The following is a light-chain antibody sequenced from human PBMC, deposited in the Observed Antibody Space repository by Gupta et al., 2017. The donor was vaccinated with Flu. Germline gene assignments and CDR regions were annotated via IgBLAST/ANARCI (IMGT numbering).Light chain of an antibody. CDR1: QSVSSY. J-gene: IGKJ4*01. CDR2: DAS. CDR3: QQRSNWPPLT. Sequence: EIVLTQSPATLSLSPGERATLSCRASQSVSSYLAWYQQEPGQAPMLLIYDASNRATGIPARFSGSGSGTDFTLTISSLEPEDFAVYYCQQRSNWPPLTFGGGTKVEIK. V-gene: IGKV3-11*01.